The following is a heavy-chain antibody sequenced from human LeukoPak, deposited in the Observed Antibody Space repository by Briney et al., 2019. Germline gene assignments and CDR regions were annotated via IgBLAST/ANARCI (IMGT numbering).Heavy chain of an antibody. CDR1: GFTFSSYG. Sequence: PGGSLRLSCAASGFTFSSYGMYWVRQAPGKGLEWVAFIRYDGSNKYYADSVKGRFTISRDNSKKTLYLQMNSPRAEDTAVYYCAKGLFGSSWYPHDAFDIWGQGTMVTVSS. D-gene: IGHD6-13*01. J-gene: IGHJ3*02. CDR2: IRYDGSNK. V-gene: IGHV3-30*02. CDR3: AKGLFGSSWYPHDAFDI.